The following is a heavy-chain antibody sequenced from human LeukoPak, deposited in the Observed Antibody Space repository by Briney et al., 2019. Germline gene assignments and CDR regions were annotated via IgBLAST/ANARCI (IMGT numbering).Heavy chain of an antibody. V-gene: IGHV3-23*01. J-gene: IGHJ5*02. CDR2: ISGGKT. CDR1: GFTFSSYA. Sequence: GGSLRLSCAASGFTFSSYAMSWVRQAPGKGLEWVSAISGGKTYYADSVKGRFTISRDNSKNTLYLQMSSLRAEDTAVYYCAKDPLGRFGPWGQGTLVTVSS. CDR3: AKDPLGRFGP. D-gene: IGHD1-14*01.